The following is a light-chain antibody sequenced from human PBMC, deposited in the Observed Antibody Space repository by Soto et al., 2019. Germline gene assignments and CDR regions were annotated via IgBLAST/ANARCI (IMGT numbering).Light chain of an antibody. CDR2: DIS. CDR1: TGAVTSGHY. V-gene: IGLV7-46*01. CDR3: LLAYSGDREV. Sequence: QTVVTQEPSLAVSPGGTVTLTCGSSTGAVTSGHYPYWFQQKPGQAPRTLIYDISNKHSWTPARFSGSLLGGKAALTLSGAQPQDEADYYCLLAYSGDREVFGGGTKLTVL. J-gene: IGLJ2*01.